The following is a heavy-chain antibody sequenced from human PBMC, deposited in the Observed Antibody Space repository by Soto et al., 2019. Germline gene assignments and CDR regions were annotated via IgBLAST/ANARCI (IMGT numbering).Heavy chain of an antibody. CDR1: GGSISSHY. CDR2: IYYRGST. D-gene: IGHD1-26*01. CDR3: ARPRGTTPAVWYFDL. V-gene: IGHV4-59*08. Sequence: QVQLQESGPGLVKPSETLSLTCTVSGGSISSHYWSWIRQPPGKGLEWIGYIYYRGSTDYNPSLKSRVTLSVDTSKNHLSLRRTSVTAADTAGYSSARPRGTTPAVWYFDLWGRGTLVTVSS. J-gene: IGHJ2*01.